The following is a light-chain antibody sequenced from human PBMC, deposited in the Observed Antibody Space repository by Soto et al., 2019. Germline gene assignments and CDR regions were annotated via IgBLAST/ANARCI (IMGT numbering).Light chain of an antibody. J-gene: IGLJ1*01. CDR1: SSDVGGYNY. Sequence: QSALTQPRSVSGSPGQSVTISCTGTSSDVGGYNYVSWYQQHPDKAPKVMIYDVTKRPSGVPDRFSGSKSGNTASLTIPGLQAEDEADYYCCSYAGSYIYVFGTGTKLTVL. CDR3: CSYAGSYIYV. CDR2: DVT. V-gene: IGLV2-11*01.